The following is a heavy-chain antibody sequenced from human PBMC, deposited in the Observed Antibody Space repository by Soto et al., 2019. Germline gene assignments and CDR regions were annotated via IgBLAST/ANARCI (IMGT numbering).Heavy chain of an antibody. D-gene: IGHD4-17*01. CDR2: ISSSGSTI. Sequence: GGSLRLSCAASGFTFSDYYMSWIRQAPGKGLEWVSYISSSGSTIYYADSVKGRFTISRDNAKNSLYLQMNSLRAEDTAVYYCASERWPDRGLWFDPWGQGTLVTVSS. V-gene: IGHV3-11*01. J-gene: IGHJ5*02. CDR1: GFTFSDYY. CDR3: ASERWPDRGLWFDP.